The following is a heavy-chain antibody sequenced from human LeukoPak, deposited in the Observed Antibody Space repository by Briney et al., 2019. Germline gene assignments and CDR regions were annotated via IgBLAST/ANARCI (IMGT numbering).Heavy chain of an antibody. CDR3: ARRGSSGWNFDY. Sequence: PSDTLSLTCAVYGGSVSGYYWGWIRQPPGKGLEWIGEINHSGSTNYNPSLKSRVTISVDTSKNQFSLKLSSVTAADTAVYYCARRGSSGWNFDYWGQGTLVTVSS. J-gene: IGHJ4*02. D-gene: IGHD6-19*01. CDR1: GGSVSGYY. V-gene: IGHV4-34*01. CDR2: INHSGST.